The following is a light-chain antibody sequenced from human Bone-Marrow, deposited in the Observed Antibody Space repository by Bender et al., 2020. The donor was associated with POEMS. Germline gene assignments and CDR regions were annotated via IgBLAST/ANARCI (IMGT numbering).Light chain of an antibody. V-gene: IGLV2-14*03. CDR1: SSDVGTYNY. CDR2: DVN. Sequence: QSALTQPASVSGSPGQSITISCTGSSSDVGTYNYVSWYQQHPGKAPKVIIYDVNNRPSGVSFRFSGSKSGKTASLTISGLRSEDEADYYCCSHGRGSALYVFGTGTRVIVV. J-gene: IGLJ1*01. CDR3: CSHGRGSALYV.